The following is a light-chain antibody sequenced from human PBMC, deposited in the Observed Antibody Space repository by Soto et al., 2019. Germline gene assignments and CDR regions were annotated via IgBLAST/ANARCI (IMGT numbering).Light chain of an antibody. Sequence: IVLTQSPGTLSLSPGERATLSCRASQSVSSSFLAWYQQKPGQAPRLLIYGASSRATGIPDRFSGSGSGTDFTLTISRLEPEDFAVYYCQQYGSSRTWTFGQGTKVEIK. V-gene: IGKV3-20*01. CDR2: GAS. CDR3: QQYGSSRTWT. J-gene: IGKJ1*01. CDR1: QSVSSSF.